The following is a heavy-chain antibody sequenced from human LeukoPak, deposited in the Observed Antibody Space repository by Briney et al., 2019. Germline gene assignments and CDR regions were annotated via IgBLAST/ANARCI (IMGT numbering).Heavy chain of an antibody. J-gene: IGHJ5*02. Sequence: PSETLSLTCAVSGGTFRGYYWSWIPPPPGKGLAWIGEIDHSGSPNYNPSLESRLTLSVDTSKSHVSLNLSSVTAADTAVYYCARGLRFYVGSGNWFDLWGQGTLVTVSS. CDR1: GGTFRGYY. CDR3: ARGLRFYVGSGNWFDL. CDR2: IDHSGSP. V-gene: IGHV4-34*01. D-gene: IGHD3-10*01.